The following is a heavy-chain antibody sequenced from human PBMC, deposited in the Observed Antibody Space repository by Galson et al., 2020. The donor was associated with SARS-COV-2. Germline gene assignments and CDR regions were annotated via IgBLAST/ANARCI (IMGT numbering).Heavy chain of an antibody. CDR2: ISSSSSYI. D-gene: IGHD1-1*01. J-gene: IGHJ4*02. CDR3: ARGYNWNYVGPPPHLDY. V-gene: IGHV3-21*01. CDR1: GFTFSSYS. Sequence: GESLKISCAASGFTFSSYSMNWVRQAPGKGLEWVSSISSSSSYIYYADSVKGRFTISRDNAKNSLYLQMNSLRAEDTAVYYCARGYNWNYVGPPPHLDYWGQGTLVTVSS.